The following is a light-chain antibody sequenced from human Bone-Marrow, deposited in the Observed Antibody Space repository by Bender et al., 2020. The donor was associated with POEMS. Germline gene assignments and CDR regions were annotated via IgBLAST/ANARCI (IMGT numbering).Light chain of an antibody. CDR3: QSYHGNYRV. V-gene: IGLV2-14*03. CDR1: GTDVGAYHY. CDR2: DVA. Sequence: QSALAQPASVSGSPGQSITISCTGTGTDVGAYHYVSWYQQKAGKAPKVIIYDVATRPSGVSNRFSGSKSGNTASLTISGLQTEDEADYYCQSYHGNYRVFGGGTKLTVL. J-gene: IGLJ3*02.